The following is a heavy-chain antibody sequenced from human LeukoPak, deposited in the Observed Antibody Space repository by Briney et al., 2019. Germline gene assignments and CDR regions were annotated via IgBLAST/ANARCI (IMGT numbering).Heavy chain of an antibody. J-gene: IGHJ3*02. Sequence: SETLSLTCTVSGGSIISSDYYWGWVRQPPGKGLEWIGTISYGGNTDYNPSLRSRVTISVDTSNNQFSLRLGSVTAADTAVYHCARHCCSGPAKRVFDIWGQGTMVTVSS. CDR1: GGSIISSDYY. V-gene: IGHV4-39*01. D-gene: IGHD2-15*01. CDR2: ISYGGNT. CDR3: ARHCCSGPAKRVFDI.